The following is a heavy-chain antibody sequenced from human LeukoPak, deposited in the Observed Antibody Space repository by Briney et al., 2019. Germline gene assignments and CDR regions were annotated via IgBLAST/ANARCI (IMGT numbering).Heavy chain of an antibody. J-gene: IGHJ4*02. CDR1: GFTFSTYG. V-gene: IGHV3-30*18. CDR3: AKGLRWFGEFYFSFFDH. D-gene: IGHD3-10*01. CDR2: ISYDGTKK. Sequence: SGTSLRLSCAASGFTFSTYGMHWVRQAPGKGLEWVALISYDGTKKYFADSVKGRFTISRDNSENTLYLQMNSLRTEDTAVYYCAKGLRWFGEFYFSFFDHWGQGILVSVSP.